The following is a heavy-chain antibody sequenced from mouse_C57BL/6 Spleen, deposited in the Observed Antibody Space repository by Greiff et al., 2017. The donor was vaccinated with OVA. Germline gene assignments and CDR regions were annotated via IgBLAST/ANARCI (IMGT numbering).Heavy chain of an antibody. Sequence: VQLQQSGPELVKPGASVKTSCKASGYTFTDYYMNWVKQSHGKSLEWIGDINPNNGGTSYNQKFKGKATLTVDKSSSTAYMELRSLTSKDSAVYYCAVITTVVAHYYAMDYWGQGTSVTVSS. V-gene: IGHV1-26*01. CDR1: GYTFTDYY. J-gene: IGHJ4*01. D-gene: IGHD1-1*01. CDR3: AVITTVVAHYYAMDY. CDR2: INPNNGGT.